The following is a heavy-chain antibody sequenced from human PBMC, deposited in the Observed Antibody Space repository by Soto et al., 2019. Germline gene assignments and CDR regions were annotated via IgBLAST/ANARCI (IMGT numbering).Heavy chain of an antibody. J-gene: IGHJ6*03. V-gene: IGHV1-3*01. CDR3: ARGELPGFLSMYYYMEV. CDR2: INAGNGNT. Sequence: GAPVKVSCKASGYIFTNYAMHWVRQAPGQRLEWMGWINAGNGNTKFSPKFQGRVTITRDTSASTAYMELSSLRSEDTAVYYCARGELPGFLSMYYYMEVWGTGTTVTVSS. D-gene: IGHD1-7*01. CDR1: GYIFTNYA.